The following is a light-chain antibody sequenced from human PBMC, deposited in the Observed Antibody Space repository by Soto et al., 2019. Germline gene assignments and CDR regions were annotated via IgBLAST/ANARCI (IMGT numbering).Light chain of an antibody. CDR3: QQSYSTPIT. J-gene: IGKJ5*01. CDR1: QSISSY. CDR2: AAS. V-gene: IGKV1-39*01. Sequence: DIQMTQSPSSLSASVGDRVTITCRASQSISSYLNWYQQKPGKAPKLLIYAASSLQSGVPSRFSGSGSGTDFTLTISSLQPEDFATYYCQQSYSTPITFAQRTRLEIK.